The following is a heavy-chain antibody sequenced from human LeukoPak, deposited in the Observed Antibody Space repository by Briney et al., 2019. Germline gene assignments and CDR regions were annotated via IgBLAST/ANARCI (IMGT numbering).Heavy chain of an antibody. Sequence: PSETLRLSCTVSGDSVNSGRNYWTWLRQPPGKALEWIGYIYYAGTTAYNPSLKSRVTISIDMSKNQFSLKLSSVTAADTAIYYCANPGPKYGDHVYGLWGQGTMVTVSS. CDR2: IYYAGTT. V-gene: IGHV4-61*01. CDR3: ANPGPKYGDHVYGL. J-gene: IGHJ1*01. CDR1: GDSVNSGRNY. D-gene: IGHD4-17*01.